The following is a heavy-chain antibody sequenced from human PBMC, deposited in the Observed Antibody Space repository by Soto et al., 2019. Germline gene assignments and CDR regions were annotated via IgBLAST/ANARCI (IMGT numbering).Heavy chain of an antibody. CDR1: GFTFDDYA. CDR2: ISWDGGST. D-gene: IGHD6-19*01. J-gene: IGHJ6*02. V-gene: IGHV3-43D*04. CDR3: ARSTRIAVAGTLRYYYYGMDV. Sequence: GGSVRLSCAASGFTFDDYAMHWVRQAPGKGLEWVSLISWDGGSTYYADSVKGRFTISRDNSKNSLYLQMNSLRAEDTALYYCARSTRIAVAGTLRYYYYGMDVWGQGTTVTVSS.